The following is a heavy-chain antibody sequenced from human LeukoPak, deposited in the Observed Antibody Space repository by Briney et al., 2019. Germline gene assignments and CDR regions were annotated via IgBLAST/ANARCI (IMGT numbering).Heavy chain of an antibody. D-gene: IGHD3-22*01. V-gene: IGHV1-2*06. CDR2: INPNSGGT. CDR3: ARDYYYYDSSGYYYIPYYFDY. Sequence: GASVKVSCKASGYTFTGYYMHWVRQAPGQGLEWMGRINPNSGGTNYARKFQGRVTMTRDTSISTAYMELSRLRSDDTAVYYCARDYYYYDSSGYYYIPYYFDYWRQGTLVTVSS. CDR1: GYTFTGYY. J-gene: IGHJ4*02.